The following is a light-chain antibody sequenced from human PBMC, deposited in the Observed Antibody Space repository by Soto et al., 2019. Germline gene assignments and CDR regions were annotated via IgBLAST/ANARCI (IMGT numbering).Light chain of an antibody. CDR3: QQNQDIPPT. CDR1: QSIHTY. V-gene: IGKV1-39*01. CDR2: VAS. Sequence: DIQMTQSPSSLSASVGDRVTVTCRASQSIHTYLNWYQQRPGQAPKLLIYVASTLQSGVPSRFSGSGSGTHFTLTISSLQPEDFATYYCQQNQDIPPTFGQGTRVERK. J-gene: IGKJ1*01.